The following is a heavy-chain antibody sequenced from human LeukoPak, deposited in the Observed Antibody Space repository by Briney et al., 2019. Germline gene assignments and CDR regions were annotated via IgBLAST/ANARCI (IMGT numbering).Heavy chain of an antibody. V-gene: IGHV1-69*04. CDR2: IIPIFGIA. CDR3: ARADYYDSSGYSFDY. J-gene: IGHJ4*02. D-gene: IGHD3-22*01. CDR1: GGTFSSYA. Sequence: ASVKVSCKASGGTFSSYAISWVRQAPGQGLEWMGRIIPIFGIANYAQKFQGRVTITADKSTSTAYIELSSLRSEDTAVYYCARADYYDSSGYSFDYWGQGTLVTVSS.